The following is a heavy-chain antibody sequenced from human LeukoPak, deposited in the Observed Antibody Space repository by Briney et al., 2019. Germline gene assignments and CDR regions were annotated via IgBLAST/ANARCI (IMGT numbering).Heavy chain of an antibody. CDR1: GGTFSSYA. Sequence: SVKVSCKASGGTFSSYAISWVRQAPGQGLEWMGGTIPIFGTANYAQKFQGRVTITADESTSTAYMELSSLRSEDTAVYYCATPSVTMVRGVSSKYYYYGMDVWGQGTTVTVSS. J-gene: IGHJ6*02. V-gene: IGHV1-69*13. CDR3: ATPSVTMVRGVSSKYYYYGMDV. D-gene: IGHD3-10*01. CDR2: TIPIFGTA.